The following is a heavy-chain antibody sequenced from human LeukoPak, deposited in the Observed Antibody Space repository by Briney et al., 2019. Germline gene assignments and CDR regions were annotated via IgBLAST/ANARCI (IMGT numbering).Heavy chain of an antibody. Sequence: SETLSLTCAVYGGSFSGYYLSWIRQPPGKGLEWIGEINHSGSTNYNPSLKSRVTISVDTSKNQFSLKLSSVTAADTAVYYCARDWGDYYDSSGYYYWFDPWGQGTLVTVSS. D-gene: IGHD3-22*01. J-gene: IGHJ5*02. CDR2: INHSGST. V-gene: IGHV4-34*01. CDR3: ARDWGDYYDSSGYYYWFDP. CDR1: GGSFSGYY.